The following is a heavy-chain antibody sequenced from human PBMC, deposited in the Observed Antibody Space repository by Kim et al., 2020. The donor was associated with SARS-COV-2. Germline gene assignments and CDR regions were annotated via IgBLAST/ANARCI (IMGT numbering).Heavy chain of an antibody. V-gene: IGHV4-59*08. CDR1: GGSISSYY. CDR3: ARVTVTTRARWFDP. Sequence: SETLSLTCTVSGGSISSYYWSWIRQPPGKGLEWIGYIYYSGSTNYNPSLKSRVTLSVYTSKNQFSLKLRSVTAADTAVYYCARVTVTTRARWFDPWGQGTLVTVSA. D-gene: IGHD4-17*01. J-gene: IGHJ5*02. CDR2: IYYSGST.